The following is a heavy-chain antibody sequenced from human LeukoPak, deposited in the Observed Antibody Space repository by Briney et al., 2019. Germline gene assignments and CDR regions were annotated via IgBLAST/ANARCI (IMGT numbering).Heavy chain of an antibody. CDR1: GGSISSYY. CDR2: IYYSGST. V-gene: IGHV4-59*01. Sequence: PSETLSLTCTVSGGSISSYYWSWIRQPPGKGLEWIGYIYYSGSTNYNPSPKSRVTISVDTSKNQFSPKLSSVTAADTAVYYCATQVGATTDNWFDPWGQGTLVTVSS. J-gene: IGHJ5*02. D-gene: IGHD1-26*01. CDR3: ATQVGATTDNWFDP.